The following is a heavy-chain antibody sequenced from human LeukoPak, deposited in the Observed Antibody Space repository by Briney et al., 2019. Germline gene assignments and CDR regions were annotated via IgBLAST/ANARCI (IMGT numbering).Heavy chain of an antibody. V-gene: IGHV3-64*01. J-gene: IGHJ4*02. D-gene: IGHD1-26*01. Sequence: PGGSLRLSCAASGFTFSSYAMHWVRQAPGKGLEYVSAISSNGGSTYYANSVKGRFTISRDNSKNTLYLQMNSLRAEDTAVYYCAKDRVQGQSYADYWGQGTLVAVSS. CDR2: ISSNGGST. CDR3: AKDRVQGQSYADY. CDR1: GFTFSSYA.